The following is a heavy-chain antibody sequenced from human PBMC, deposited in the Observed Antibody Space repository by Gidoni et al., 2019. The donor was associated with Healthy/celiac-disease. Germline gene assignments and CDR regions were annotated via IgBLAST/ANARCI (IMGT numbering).Heavy chain of an antibody. V-gene: IGHV3-23*01. CDR3: AKIPSPHYGSGSYFNY. CDR1: GFTFSSYA. D-gene: IGHD3-10*01. Sequence: EVQLFESGGGLVQPGGSLSLSCAASGFTFSSYAMSWVRQAPGKGLEWGSAISGSGGSKYYADSVKARFTISRANSKNTLYLQMNSLRAEDTAVYYCAKIPSPHYGSGSYFNYWGQGTLVTVSS. J-gene: IGHJ4*02. CDR2: ISGSGGSK.